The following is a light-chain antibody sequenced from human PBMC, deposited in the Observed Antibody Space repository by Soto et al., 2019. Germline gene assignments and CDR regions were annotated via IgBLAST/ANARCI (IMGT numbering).Light chain of an antibody. J-gene: IGKJ1*01. CDR1: QSVSSN. V-gene: IGKV3-15*01. Sequence: EIVMTRSPATLSVSPGERATLSCRASQSVSSNLAWYQQKPGQAPRLLIYGASTRATGIPARFSGSGSGTEFTLTISSLQSEDLAVYYCQQYNNWPRTFGQGTKV. CDR2: GAS. CDR3: QQYNNWPRT.